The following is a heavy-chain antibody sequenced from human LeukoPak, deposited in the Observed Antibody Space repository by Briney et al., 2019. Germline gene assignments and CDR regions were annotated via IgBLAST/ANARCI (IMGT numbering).Heavy chain of an antibody. Sequence: GESLKLSCEGSRYSFDSYAMTWVRQARGKGLEWVSSINSGGGNTYYEESVKGRFTVSRDNSKNTLFLQMNSLRAEDTAVFYCAKRYGDSTGWFFDFWGQGSLVTVSS. V-gene: IGHV3-23*01. J-gene: IGHJ4*02. CDR1: RYSFDSYA. D-gene: IGHD6-13*01. CDR2: INSGGGNT. CDR3: AKRYGDSTGWFFDF.